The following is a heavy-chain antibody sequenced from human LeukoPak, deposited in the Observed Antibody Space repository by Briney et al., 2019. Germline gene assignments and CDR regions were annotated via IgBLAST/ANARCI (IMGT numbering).Heavy chain of an antibody. CDR1: GFAFSSYA. CDR3: AKNPAAGGYYYYYMDV. V-gene: IGHV3-48*01. CDR2: IGSNFETI. D-gene: IGHD2-15*01. J-gene: IGHJ6*03. Sequence: GGSLRLSCVASGFAFSSYAMNWVRQAPGKGLEWVSYIGSNFETIYADSVKGRFTISRDNSKNTLYLQMNSLRAEDTAVYYCAKNPAAGGYYYYYMDVWGKGTTVTVSS.